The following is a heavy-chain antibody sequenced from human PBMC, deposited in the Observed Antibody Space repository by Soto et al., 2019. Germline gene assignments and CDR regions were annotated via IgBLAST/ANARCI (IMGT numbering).Heavy chain of an antibody. V-gene: IGHV3-33*06. Sequence: QGQLVESGGGVAQPGRSLRLSCAGFASNFGSYSIHWARQAPGKGLEWVAVIWSDGSQIHYTDSVKGRFTVSRDNSKSFVSLQLDRLIIEDSAFYFCANDVDTRMTMFGGLRTSPFDYWGQGNPVTFSS. CDR1: ASNFGSYS. CDR3: ANDVDTRMTMFGGLRTSPFDY. J-gene: IGHJ4*02. D-gene: IGHD3-3*01. CDR2: IWSDGSQI.